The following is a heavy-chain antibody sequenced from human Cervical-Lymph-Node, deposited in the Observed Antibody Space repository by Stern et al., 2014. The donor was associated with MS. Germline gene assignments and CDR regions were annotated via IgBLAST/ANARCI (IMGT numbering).Heavy chain of an antibody. D-gene: IGHD5-18*01. CDR2: IYPGDSDT. V-gene: IGHV5-51*03. CDR3: ARRGYSYGDAFDI. Sequence: EVQLVQSGAEVKKPGESLKISCKGSGYSFTSYWIGWVRQMPGKGLEWMGIIYPGDSDTRYSPSFEGQVTISAGKSISTACLQWSSLKASDTAMYYCARRGYSYGDAFDIWGQGTMVTVSS. CDR1: GYSFTSYW. J-gene: IGHJ3*02.